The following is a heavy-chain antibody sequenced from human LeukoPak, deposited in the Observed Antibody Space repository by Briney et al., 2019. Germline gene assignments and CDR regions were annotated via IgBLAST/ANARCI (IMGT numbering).Heavy chain of an antibody. V-gene: IGHV4-34*01. CDR3: ATARPRISGFDY. CDR2: INHSGST. D-gene: IGHD3-10*01. J-gene: IGHJ4*02. CDR1: GGSFSGYY. Sequence: KTSETLSLTCAVYGGSFSGYYWSWIRQPPRKWLEWIGEINHSGSTNYNPSLKSRVTISVDTSKNQFSLKLSSVTAADTAVYYCATARPRISGFDYWGQGTLVTVSS.